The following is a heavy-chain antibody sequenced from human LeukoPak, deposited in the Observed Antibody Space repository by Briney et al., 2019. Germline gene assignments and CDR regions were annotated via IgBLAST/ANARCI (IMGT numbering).Heavy chain of an antibody. Sequence: PSETLSLTCTVSGGSISSSSYYWGWIRQPPGKGLEWIGSIYYSGSTYYNPSLKSRVTISVDTSKNQFSLKLSSVTAAGTAVYYCARDQRWALSEFDPWGQGTLVTVSS. CDR1: GGSISSSSYY. CDR3: ARDQRWALSEFDP. V-gene: IGHV4-39*07. D-gene: IGHD4-23*01. J-gene: IGHJ5*02. CDR2: IYYSGST.